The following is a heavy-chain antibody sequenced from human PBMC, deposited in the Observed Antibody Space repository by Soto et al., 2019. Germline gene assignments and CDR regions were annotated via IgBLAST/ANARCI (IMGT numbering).Heavy chain of an antibody. CDR1: GFTFSSYS. J-gene: IGHJ4*02. D-gene: IGHD3-22*01. V-gene: IGHV3-21*01. Sequence: VGSLRLSCAASGFTFSSYSMNWVRQAPGKGLEWVSSISSSSSYIYYADSVKGRFTISRDNAKNSLYLQMNSLRAEDTAVYYCARSLYYYDSSGYRYWGQGTLVTVSS. CDR3: ARSLYYYDSSGYRY. CDR2: ISSSSSYI.